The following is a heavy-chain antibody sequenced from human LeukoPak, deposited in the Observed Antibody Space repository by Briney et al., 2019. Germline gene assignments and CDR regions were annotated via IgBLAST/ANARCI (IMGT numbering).Heavy chain of an antibody. Sequence: GGSLRLSCAASGFTFSSYSMNWVRQAPGKGLEWVSSISSSSSYIYYADSVKGRFTVSRDNARNSLYLQMDSLGGEDTAVYYCARTRPGSSSWHLGLDFWGQGTLVTVSS. CDR3: ARTRPGSSSWHLGLDF. CDR2: ISSSSSYI. J-gene: IGHJ4*02. V-gene: IGHV3-21*01. CDR1: GFTFSSYS. D-gene: IGHD6-13*01.